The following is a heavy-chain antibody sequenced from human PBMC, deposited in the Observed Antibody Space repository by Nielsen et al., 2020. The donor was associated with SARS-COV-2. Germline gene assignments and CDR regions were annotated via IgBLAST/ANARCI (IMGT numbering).Heavy chain of an antibody. CDR3: ARETSSGYSIDY. CDR1: GFTFSSYS. J-gene: IGHJ4*02. Sequence: GESLKISCAASGFTFSSYSMNWVRQAPGKGLEWVSYISSSSSYIYYADSVKGRFTISRDNAKNSLYLQMNSLRAEDTAVYYCARETSSGYSIDYWGQGTLVTVSS. V-gene: IGHV3-21*05. CDR2: ISSSSSYI. D-gene: IGHD3-22*01.